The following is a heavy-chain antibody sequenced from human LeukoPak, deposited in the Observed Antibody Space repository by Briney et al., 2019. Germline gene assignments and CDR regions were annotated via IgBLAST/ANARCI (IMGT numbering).Heavy chain of an antibody. CDR3: ARDLIIVVVTAIRYFDL. D-gene: IGHD2-21*02. V-gene: IGHV4-39*07. Sequence: SETLSLTCTVSGGSISSGSYYWGWIRQPPGKGLEWIGSIYYSGSTYYNPSLKSRVTISVDTSKNQFSLTLSSVTAADTAVYYCARDLIIVVVTAIRYFDLWGRGTLVTVSS. CDR2: IYYSGST. CDR1: GGSISSGSYY. J-gene: IGHJ2*01.